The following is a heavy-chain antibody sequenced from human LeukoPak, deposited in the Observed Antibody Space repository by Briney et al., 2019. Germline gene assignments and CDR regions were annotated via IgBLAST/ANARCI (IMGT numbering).Heavy chain of an antibody. CDR3: ASQITIFGVDHEGGWFDP. D-gene: IGHD3-3*01. Sequence: SQTLSLTCTVSGGSISSGGYYWSWIRQHPGKGLEWIGYIYYSGSTYYNPSLKSRVTISVDTSKNQFSLKLSSVTAADTAVYYCASQITIFGVDHEGGWFDPWGQGTLVTVSS. CDR2: IYYSGST. CDR1: GGSISSGGYY. V-gene: IGHV4-31*03. J-gene: IGHJ5*02.